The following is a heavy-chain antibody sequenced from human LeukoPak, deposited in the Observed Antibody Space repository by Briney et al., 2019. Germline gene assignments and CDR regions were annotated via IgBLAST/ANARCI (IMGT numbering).Heavy chain of an antibody. CDR2: ISGSGGST. J-gene: IGHJ3*02. CDR3: ARPSTLGIAVAGDAFDI. V-gene: IGHV3-23*01. D-gene: IGHD6-19*01. Sequence: GGSLRLSCAASGFTFSSYGMSWVRQAPGKGLEWVSAISGSGGSTYYADSVKGRFTISRDNSKNTLYLQMNSLRAEDTAVYYCARPSTLGIAVAGDAFDIWGQGTMVTVSS. CDR1: GFTFSSYG.